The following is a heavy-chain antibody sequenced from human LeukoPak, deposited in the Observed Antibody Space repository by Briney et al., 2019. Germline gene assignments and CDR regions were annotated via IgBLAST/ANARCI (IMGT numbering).Heavy chain of an antibody. CDR2: IYYSGST. D-gene: IGHD1-26*01. J-gene: IGHJ4*02. Sequence: SETLSLTCTVSGGSISSYYWSWIRQLPGKGLEWIGYIYYSGSTNYNPSLKSRVTISVDTSKNQFPRKLSSVTAADTAVYYCARHGSWEHLDYWGQGTLVTVSS. CDR1: GGSISSYY. CDR3: ARHGSWEHLDY. V-gene: IGHV4-59*08.